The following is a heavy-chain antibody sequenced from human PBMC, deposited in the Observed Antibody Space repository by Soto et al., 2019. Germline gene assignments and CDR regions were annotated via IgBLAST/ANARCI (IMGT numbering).Heavy chain of an antibody. V-gene: IGHV4-31*11. D-gene: IGHD3-16*01. CDR2: IHYSGTT. CDR3: ARGRVGLREPIDPFDL. CDR1: GGSIRSGGYY. Sequence: QVQLQESGPGLVKPSQPLSLTCAVSGGSIRSGGYYWTWMRQHPGKGLEWIGYIHYSGTTHYNPSLKRRTTISVDASKNSFSLNLTSVTAADTATYFCARGRVGLREPIDPFDLWGQGTMVVVSS. J-gene: IGHJ3*01.